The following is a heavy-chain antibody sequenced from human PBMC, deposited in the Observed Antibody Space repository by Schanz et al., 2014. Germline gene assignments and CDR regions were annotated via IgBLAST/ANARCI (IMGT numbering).Heavy chain of an antibody. V-gene: IGHV3-11*06. CDR2: ISGTTTYT. D-gene: IGHD2-15*01. CDR3: ARDRGYCSGGSCLTFDY. J-gene: IGHJ4*02. CDR1: GFTFSDYY. Sequence: QVQLVESGGGVVQPGRSLRLSCAASGFTFSDYYMSWIRQAPGKGLEWVSYISGTTTYTNYADSVKGRFTISRDNSKNTLYLQMNTLRAEDTAVYYCARDRGYCSGGSCLTFDYWGQGTLVTVSS.